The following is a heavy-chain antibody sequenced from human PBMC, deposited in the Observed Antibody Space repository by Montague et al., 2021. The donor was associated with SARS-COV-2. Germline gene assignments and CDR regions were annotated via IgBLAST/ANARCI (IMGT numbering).Heavy chain of an antibody. V-gene: IGHV4-34*01. J-gene: IGHJ6*02. CDR3: ARGPMTVTTFYYYYGMDV. D-gene: IGHD4-17*01. CDR1: GGSFSGYY. CDR2: INHSGST. Sequence: ETLSLTCAVYGGSFSGYYWSWIRQPPGRGLEWIGEINHSGSTNYNPSLKSRVTISVDTSKNQFSLKLSSVTAADTAVYYCARGPMTVTTFYYYYGMDVWGQGTTVTVSS.